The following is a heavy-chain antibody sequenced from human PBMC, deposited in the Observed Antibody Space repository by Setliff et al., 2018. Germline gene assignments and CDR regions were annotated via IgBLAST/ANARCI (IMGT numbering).Heavy chain of an antibody. D-gene: IGHD2-2*01. CDR2: NSV. J-gene: IGHJ4*02. Sequence: ASVKVSCKTSGYSSTNYGINWVRQAPGRGLEWMGWNSVYAREFQGRVTMTIDTPTSTAYMELRSLRSDDTAVYYCARGPPDFVVVPAAAKFDYWGPGTLVTVSS. CDR1: GYSSTNYG. CDR3: ARGPPDFVVVPAAAKFDY. V-gene: IGHV1-18*01.